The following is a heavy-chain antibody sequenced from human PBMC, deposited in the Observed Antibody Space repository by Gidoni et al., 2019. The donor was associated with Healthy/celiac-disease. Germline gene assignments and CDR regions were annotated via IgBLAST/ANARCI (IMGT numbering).Heavy chain of an antibody. D-gene: IGHD3-10*01. J-gene: IGHJ4*02. V-gene: IGHV1-3*01. CDR2: INAGNGNS. CDR3: ARGYYYGSGSLKY. CDR1: GYTFTSYA. Sequence: QVQLVQSGAAAKKPGASVKVACKAAGYTFTSYAMHWVRQAPGQRLEWMGWINAGNGNSKYSQKFQGRVTITRDTSASTAYMELSSLRSEDTAVYYCARGYYYGSGSLKYWGQGTLVTVSS.